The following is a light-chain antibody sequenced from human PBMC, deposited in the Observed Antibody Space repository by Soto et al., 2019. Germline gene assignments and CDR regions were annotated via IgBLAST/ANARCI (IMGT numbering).Light chain of an antibody. Sequence: IVLTQSPGTLSLSPGERTTLSCRASQSIIRYLAWYQQKPGQGPRLLSYGASSRATGTPDRFSGSGSGTDFTLTINRLEPEGFALYYCQQYGSSPPTLGQGTKGEIK. V-gene: IGKV3-20*01. CDR3: QQYGSSPPT. CDR2: GAS. CDR1: QSIIRY. J-gene: IGKJ1*01.